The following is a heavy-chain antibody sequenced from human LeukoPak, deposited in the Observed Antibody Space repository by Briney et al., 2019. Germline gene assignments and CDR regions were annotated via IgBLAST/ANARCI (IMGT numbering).Heavy chain of an antibody. Sequence: PGGSLRLSCAASGFTFSNYEMNWVRQAPGKGLEWVSYISNSGSTIYYADSVKGRFTISRDNAKNSLYLQMDSLRAEDTALYYCGRDLSGWYGPDYWGQGTLVTVSS. CDR1: GFTFSNYE. CDR3: GRDLSGWYGPDY. V-gene: IGHV3-48*03. J-gene: IGHJ4*02. CDR2: ISNSGSTI. D-gene: IGHD6-19*01.